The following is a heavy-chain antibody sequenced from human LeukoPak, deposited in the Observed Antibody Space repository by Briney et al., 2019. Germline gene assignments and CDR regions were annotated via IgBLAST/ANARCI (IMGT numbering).Heavy chain of an antibody. Sequence: GGSLRLSCAASGFTFNSYAMSWVRQAPGKGLEWVSVIGGSNGITFYVGSVKGRFTTSRDNSKDTLYLQMNSLRAEDTAVYYCARNENSGWGYFDYWGQGTLVTVSS. CDR1: GFTFNSYA. J-gene: IGHJ4*02. CDR3: ARNENSGWGYFDY. CDR2: IGGSNGIT. V-gene: IGHV3-23*01. D-gene: IGHD5-12*01.